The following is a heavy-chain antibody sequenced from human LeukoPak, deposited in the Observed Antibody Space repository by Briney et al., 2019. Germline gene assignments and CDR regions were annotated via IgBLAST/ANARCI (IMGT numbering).Heavy chain of an antibody. J-gene: IGHJ3*02. CDR2: IYYSGST. D-gene: IGHD3-3*02. CDR1: GVSVGSISSTTYY. Sequence: PSETLSLTCTVSGVSVGSISSTTYYWDWIRQPPGKGLEWIGSIYYSGSTYYNPSVKSRVTISVDTSKNQLSLKLSSVTAADTAVYYCARRISGDAFDIWGQGTMVTVSS. CDR3: ARRISGDAFDI. V-gene: IGHV4-39*07.